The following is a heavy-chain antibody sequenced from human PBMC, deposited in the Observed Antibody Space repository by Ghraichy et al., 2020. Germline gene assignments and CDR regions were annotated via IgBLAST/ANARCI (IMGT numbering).Heavy chain of an antibody. J-gene: IGHJ4*02. Sequence: SQTLSLTCTVSGDSISNYYWSWIRQPPGKGLEWIGYIYNSVATNYNGFLKSRVAMSLDTSKNQLSLKLNSVTAADTAVYYCARYSGYSRGLNHFDSWGQGTLVTVSS. CDR3: ARYSGYSRGLNHFDS. CDR1: GDSISNYY. D-gene: IGHD6-19*01. CDR2: IYNSVAT. V-gene: IGHV4-59*01.